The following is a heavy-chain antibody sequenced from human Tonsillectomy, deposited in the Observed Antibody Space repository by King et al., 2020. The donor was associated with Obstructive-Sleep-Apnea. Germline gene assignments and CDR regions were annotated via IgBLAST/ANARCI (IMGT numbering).Heavy chain of an antibody. V-gene: IGHV3-7*01. J-gene: IGHJ4*02. CDR1: GFTFSSYW. Sequence: VQLVESGGGLVQPGGSLRLSCAASGFTFSSYWMSWVRQAPGKGLEWVANIKQDGSEKYYVDSVKGRFTISRDNAKNSLYLQMNSLRAEDTAVYYCARARRSDKRLVAADDWGQGTLVTVSS. CDR3: ARARRSDKRLVAADD. D-gene: IGHD5-12*01. CDR2: IKQDGSEK.